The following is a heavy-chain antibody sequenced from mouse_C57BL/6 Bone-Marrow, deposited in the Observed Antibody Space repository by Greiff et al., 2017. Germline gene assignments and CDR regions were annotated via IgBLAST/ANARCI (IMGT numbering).Heavy chain of an antibody. V-gene: IGHV5-17*01. CDR1: GFTFSDYG. CDR3: AATVAHWYFDV. D-gene: IGHD1-1*01. CDR2: ISSGSSII. J-gene: IGHJ1*03. Sequence: EVQVVESGGGLVKPGGSLKLSCAASGFTFSDYGMHWVRQAPEKGLEWVAYISSGSSIIYYADTVKGRFTISRDNAENTLFLQMTSLRSEDTAMYYCAATVAHWYFDVWGTGTTVTVSS.